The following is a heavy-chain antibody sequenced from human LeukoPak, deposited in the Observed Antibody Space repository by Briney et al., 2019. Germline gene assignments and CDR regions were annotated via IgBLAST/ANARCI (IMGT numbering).Heavy chain of an antibody. D-gene: IGHD3-22*01. J-gene: IGHJ5*02. CDR2: ISAYNGNT. CDR3: ARGGWGYYYDSSGYYPNTWFDP. CDR1: GYTFTSYG. Sequence: ASVKVSCKASGYTFTSYGISWVRQAPGQGLEWMGWISAYNGNTNYAQKLQGRVTMTTDTSTSTAYMELRSLRSDDTAVYYCARGGWGYYYDSSGYYPNTWFDPWGQGTLVTVSS. V-gene: IGHV1-18*01.